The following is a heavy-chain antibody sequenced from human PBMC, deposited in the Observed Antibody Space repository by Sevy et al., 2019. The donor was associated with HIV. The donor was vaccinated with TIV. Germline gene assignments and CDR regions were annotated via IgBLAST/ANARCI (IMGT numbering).Heavy chain of an antibody. J-gene: IGHJ4*02. Sequence: GGSLRLSCAASGFTFSDFGMQWVRQAPGKGLQWVAVIWNDGSNKYYADSVKGRFTTSRDNSSNTLYLQMNSLRAEDTAVYYCARLKLHYDPYYFDLWGQGTLVTVSS. D-gene: IGHD3-16*01. V-gene: IGHV3-33*01. CDR2: IWNDGSNK. CDR3: ARLKLHYDPYYFDL. CDR1: GFTFSDFG.